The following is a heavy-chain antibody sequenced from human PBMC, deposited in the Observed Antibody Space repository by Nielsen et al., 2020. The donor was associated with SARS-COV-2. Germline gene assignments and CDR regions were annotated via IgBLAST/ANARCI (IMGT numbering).Heavy chain of an antibody. Sequence: GESLKISCAASGFTFSSYAMHWVRQAPGKGLEWVAVISYDGSNKYYADSVKGRFTISRDNAKNSLYLQMNSLRDEDTAVYYCAREAAITIFGVVNVRENWFDPWGQGTLVTVSS. V-gene: IGHV3-30*04. J-gene: IGHJ5*02. CDR2: ISYDGSNK. CDR1: GFTFSSYA. D-gene: IGHD3-3*01. CDR3: AREAAITIFGVVNVRENWFDP.